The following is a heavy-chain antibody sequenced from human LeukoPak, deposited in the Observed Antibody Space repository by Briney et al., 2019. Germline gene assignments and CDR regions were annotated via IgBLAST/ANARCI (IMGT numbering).Heavy chain of an antibody. D-gene: IGHD3-22*01. Sequence: GASVKVSCKVSGYTLTELSMHWVRQAPGKGLEWMGGFDPEDGETIYAQKFHGRVTMTEDTSTDTAYMELSSLRSEDTAVYYCATRTRYYYDSSGYPHAFDYWGQGTLVTVSS. J-gene: IGHJ4*02. CDR3: ATRTRYYYDSSGYPHAFDY. CDR2: FDPEDGET. CDR1: GYTLTELS. V-gene: IGHV1-24*01.